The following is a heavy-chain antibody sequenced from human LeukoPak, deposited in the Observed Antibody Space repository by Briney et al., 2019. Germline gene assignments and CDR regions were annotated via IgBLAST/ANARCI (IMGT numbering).Heavy chain of an antibody. CDR2: IYHTGST. CDR1: GYSISRGYY. Sequence: PSETLSLTCGLSGYSISRGYYWAWIRQPPGKGLDWIGTIYHTGSTYYNPSLESRVTISVDTSKNEFSLNLNSVTAADTAVYYCARAGWIITSGIDYWGQGALVTVSS. V-gene: IGHV4-38-2*01. CDR3: ARAGWIITSGIDY. D-gene: IGHD3-10*01. J-gene: IGHJ4*02.